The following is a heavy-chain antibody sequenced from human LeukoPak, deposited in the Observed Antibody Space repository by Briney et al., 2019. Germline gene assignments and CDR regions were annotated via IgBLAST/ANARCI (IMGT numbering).Heavy chain of an antibody. CDR2: LSGNGAGT. V-gene: IGHV3-23*01. Sequence: GGSLRLSCAASGLTFSSYGMSWVRQPPGKGLEWVSALSGNGAGTHYADSVKGRFTISRDNSKNTLYLQMSSLRAEDTAVYYCAKVHRDGYNLDYWGQGTLVTVSS. D-gene: IGHD5-24*01. CDR3: AKVHRDGYNLDY. J-gene: IGHJ4*02. CDR1: GLTFSSYG.